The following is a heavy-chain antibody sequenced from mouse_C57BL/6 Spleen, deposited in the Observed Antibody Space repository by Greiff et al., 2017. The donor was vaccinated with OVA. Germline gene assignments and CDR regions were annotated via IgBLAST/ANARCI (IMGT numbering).Heavy chain of an antibody. CDR1: GYTFTSYW. V-gene: IGHV1-53*01. J-gene: IGHJ2*01. Sequence: QVQLQQPGTELVKPGASVKLSCKASGYTFTSYWMHWVKQRPGQGLEWIGNINPSNGSTNYNEKFKSKATLTVDKSSSTAYMQLSSLTSEDSAVYYCARYGVYYSNYYFDYWGQGTTLTVSS. CDR2: INPSNGST. D-gene: IGHD2-5*01. CDR3: ARYGVYYSNYYFDY.